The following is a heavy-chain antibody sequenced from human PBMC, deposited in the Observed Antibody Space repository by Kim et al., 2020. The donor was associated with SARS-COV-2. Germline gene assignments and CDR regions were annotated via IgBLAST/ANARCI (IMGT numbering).Heavy chain of an antibody. J-gene: IGHJ4*02. V-gene: IGHV4-59*01. CDR3: AREAYYGSAYYFDY. Sequence: PSLTSRVTISVDTSKNQFSLKLSSVTAADTAVYYCAREAYYGSAYYFDYWGQGTLVTVSS. D-gene: IGHD3-10*01.